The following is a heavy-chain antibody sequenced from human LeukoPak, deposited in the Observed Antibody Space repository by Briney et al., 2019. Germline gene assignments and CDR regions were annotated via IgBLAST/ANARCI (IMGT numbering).Heavy chain of an antibody. V-gene: IGHV3-23*01. CDR1: GFTFSSYA. Sequence: PGGSLRLSCAASGFTFSSYAMSWVRQAPGKGLEWVSTISGSGGSTYYADSVKGRFTISRDNSKNTLYLQMNSLRAEDTAVYYCAKGREVRYSGYDYSFDYWGQGTLVSVSS. CDR2: ISGSGGST. CDR3: AKGREVRYSGYDYSFDY. D-gene: IGHD5-12*01. J-gene: IGHJ4*02.